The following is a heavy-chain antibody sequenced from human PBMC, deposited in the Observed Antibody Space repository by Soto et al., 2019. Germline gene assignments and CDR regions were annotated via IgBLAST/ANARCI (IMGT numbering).Heavy chain of an antibody. CDR3: ARDSAMYSSSYNSFFDY. Sequence: VQLVESGGGLVQPGGSLRLSCAASGFTFSSYAMHWVRQAPGKGLEWVAVISYDGSNKYYADSVKGRFTISRDNSKNTLYLQMNSLRAEDTAVYYCARDSAMYSSSYNSFFDYWGQGTLVTVSS. V-gene: IGHV3-30-3*01. J-gene: IGHJ4*02. CDR2: ISYDGSNK. CDR1: GFTFSSYA. D-gene: IGHD6-13*01.